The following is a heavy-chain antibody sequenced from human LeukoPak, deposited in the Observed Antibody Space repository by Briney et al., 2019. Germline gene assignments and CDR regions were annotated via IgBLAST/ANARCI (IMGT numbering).Heavy chain of an antibody. J-gene: IGHJ4*02. CDR2: IYYSGST. V-gene: IGHV4-39*07. Sequence: SETLSLTCTVSGGSISSSSYYWGWIRQPPGKGLEWIGSIYYSGSTYYNPSLKSRVTISVDTSKNQFSLRLSSVTAADTAVYYCTRTTMIVYDYWGQGTLVTVSS. CDR3: TRTTMIVYDY. D-gene: IGHD3-22*01. CDR1: GGSISSSSYY.